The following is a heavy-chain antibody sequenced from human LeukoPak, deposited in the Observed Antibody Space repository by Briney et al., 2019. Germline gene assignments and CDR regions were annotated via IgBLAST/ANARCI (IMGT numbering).Heavy chain of an antibody. CDR3: ARKYSSSSYGY. D-gene: IGHD6-6*01. J-gene: IGHJ4*02. CDR2: ISSSSSYI. Sequence: PGGSLRLSCAVSGFTFTDYWMNWVRQAPGKGLEWVSSISSSSSYIYYADSVKGRFTISRDNAKNSLYLQMNSLRAEDKAVYYCARKYSSSSYGYWGQGTLVTVSS. CDR1: GFTFTDYW. V-gene: IGHV3-21*01.